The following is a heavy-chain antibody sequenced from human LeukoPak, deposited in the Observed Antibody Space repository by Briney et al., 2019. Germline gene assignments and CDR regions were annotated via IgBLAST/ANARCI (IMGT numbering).Heavy chain of an antibody. J-gene: IGHJ6*03. CDR2: IIPIFGTA. Sequence: SVKVSCEASGGTFTSYAISWVRQAPGQGLEWMGGIIPIFGTANYAQKFQGRVTITADESTSTAYMELSSLRSEDTAVYYCARCESSSSSWGYYYTDVWGKGTTVTVSS. D-gene: IGHD6-6*01. CDR3: ARCESSSSSWGYYYTDV. CDR1: GGTFTSYA. V-gene: IGHV1-69*01.